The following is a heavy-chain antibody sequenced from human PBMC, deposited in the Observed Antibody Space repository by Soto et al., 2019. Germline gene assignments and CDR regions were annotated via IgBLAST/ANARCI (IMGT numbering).Heavy chain of an antibody. J-gene: IGHJ6*02. V-gene: IGHV1-46*01. CDR2: INPSGGST. Sequence: GASVKVSCKASGYTFTSYYMHWVRQAPGQGLEWMGIINPSGGSTSYAQKFQGRVTMTRDTSTSTVYMELSSLRSEDTAVYYCARDDSDQLRFLEWSYGMDVWGQGTTVTVSS. CDR3: ARDDSDQLRFLEWSYGMDV. D-gene: IGHD3-3*01. CDR1: GYTFTSYY.